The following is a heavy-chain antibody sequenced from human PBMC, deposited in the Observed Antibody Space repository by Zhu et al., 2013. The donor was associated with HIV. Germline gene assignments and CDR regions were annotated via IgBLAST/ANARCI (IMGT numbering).Heavy chain of an antibody. Sequence: QLVQSGPEVKKPGASVKVSCKASGYTFTSYGITWVRQAPGQGLEWMGWISAYNGNTNYAQKLQGRVTMTTDTSTSTAYMELRSLRSDDTAVYYCARGPGYCSSTSCSDYYYYMDVWGKGTTVTVSS. CDR2: ISAYNGNT. CDR1: GYTFTSYG. D-gene: IGHD2-2*01. V-gene: IGHV1-18*01. CDR3: ARGPGYCSSTSCSDYYYYMDV. J-gene: IGHJ6*03.